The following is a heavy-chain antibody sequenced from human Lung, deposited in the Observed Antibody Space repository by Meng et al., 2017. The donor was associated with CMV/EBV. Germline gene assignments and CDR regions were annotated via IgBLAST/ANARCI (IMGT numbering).Heavy chain of an antibody. V-gene: IGHV3-7*01. Sequence: ESLKISXAASGFSFSAYWMGWLRQTPGKGLDWVSYISQDGSEIYYVDSVKGRFTISRDNAKNSLFLQMHNLRAEDTAVYHCARDKGDFTIWFDPWGQGTLVTVSS. CDR3: ARDKGDFTIWFDP. CDR2: ISQDGSEI. J-gene: IGHJ5*02. CDR1: GFSFSAYW. D-gene: IGHD2-21*02.